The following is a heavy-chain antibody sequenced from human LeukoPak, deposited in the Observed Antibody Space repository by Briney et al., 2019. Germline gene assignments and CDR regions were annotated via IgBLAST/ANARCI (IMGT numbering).Heavy chain of an antibody. D-gene: IGHD2-21*02. J-gene: IGHJ4*02. CDR3: ARALAYCGGDCYPGYFDY. Sequence: SESLSLTCAVSGGSISSGGYSWSWIRQPPGKGLEWIGYIYHSGSTYYNPSLKSRVTISVDRSKNQFSLKLSSVTAADTAVYYCARALAYCGGDCYPGYFDYWGQGTLVTVSS. V-gene: IGHV4-30-2*01. CDR1: GGSISSGGYS. CDR2: IYHSGST.